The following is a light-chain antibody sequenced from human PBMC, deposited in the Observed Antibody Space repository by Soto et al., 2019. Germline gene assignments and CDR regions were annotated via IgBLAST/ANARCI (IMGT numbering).Light chain of an antibody. Sequence: QLVLTQSSSASASLGSSVKLTCTLSSGHSSYIIAWHQQQPGKAPRYLMKLEGSGSYNKGSGVPDRFSGSSSGADRYLTISNLQSEDEADYYCETWDSNTHKVFGTGTKLTVL. CDR3: ETWDSNTHKV. CDR2: LEGSGSY. V-gene: IGLV4-60*03. J-gene: IGLJ1*01. CDR1: SGHSSYI.